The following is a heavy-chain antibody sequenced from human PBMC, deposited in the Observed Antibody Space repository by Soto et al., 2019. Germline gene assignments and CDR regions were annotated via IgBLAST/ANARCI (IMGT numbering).Heavy chain of an antibody. J-gene: IGHJ4*02. D-gene: IGHD1-26*01. CDR2: IYYSGST. V-gene: IGHV4-31*03. CDR3: ARVREWELLGYYYFDY. Sequence: QVQLQESGPGLVKPSQTLSLTCTVSGGSISSGGYYWSWIRQHPGKGLEWIGYIYYSGSTYYNPSLKSRVTISVDTSKNQFSLKLSSVTAADTAVYYCARVREWELLGYYYFDYWGQGTLVTVSS. CDR1: GGSISSGGYY.